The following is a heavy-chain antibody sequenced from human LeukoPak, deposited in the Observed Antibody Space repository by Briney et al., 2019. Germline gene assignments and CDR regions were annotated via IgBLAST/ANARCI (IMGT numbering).Heavy chain of an antibody. CDR2: IYYSGST. CDR3: AKARPVSRERWDYYFDY. V-gene: IGHV4-59*01. J-gene: IGHJ4*02. D-gene: IGHD4-23*01. CDR1: GGSISSYY. Sequence: PLETLSLTCTVSGGSISSYYWSWIRQPPGKGLEWIGYIYYSGSTNYNPSLKSRVTISVDTSKNQFSLKLSSVTAADTAVYYCAKARPVSRERWDYYFDYWGQGTLVTVSS.